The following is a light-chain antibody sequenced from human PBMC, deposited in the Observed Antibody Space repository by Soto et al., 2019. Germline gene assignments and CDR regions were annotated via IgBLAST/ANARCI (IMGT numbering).Light chain of an antibody. Sequence: QSALTQPASVSGSPGQSITISCTGTSSDIGSYTFVSWYQQHPGKAPKLIIYDVTIRPSGISNRFSGSRSGNTASLTISGLQVEDEADYYCSSFLSSSTLVLFGGGTKLTVL. CDR3: SSFLSSSTLVL. V-gene: IGLV2-14*03. CDR2: DVT. J-gene: IGLJ2*01. CDR1: SSDIGSYTF.